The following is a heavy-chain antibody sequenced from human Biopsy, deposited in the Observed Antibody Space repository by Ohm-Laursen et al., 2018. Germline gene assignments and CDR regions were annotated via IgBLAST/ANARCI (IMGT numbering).Heavy chain of an antibody. Sequence: SAKVSCKVSGDRFRKYPISWVRQAPGHGLGWMGGIITIFNTPKYAQRFQGRVTITADRSTTTAYMELSSLRSEDTAVYYCARDTELLSIGLDYNFGMVVWGQGTTVTVSS. CDR3: ARDTELLSIGLDYNFGMVV. CDR2: IITIFNTP. J-gene: IGHJ6*02. V-gene: IGHV1-69*06. D-gene: IGHD1-14*01. CDR1: GDRFRKYP.